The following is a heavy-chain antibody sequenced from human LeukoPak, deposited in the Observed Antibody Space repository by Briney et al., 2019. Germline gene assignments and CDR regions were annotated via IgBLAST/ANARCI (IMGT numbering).Heavy chain of an antibody. D-gene: IGHD1-1*01. CDR2: IYTSGST. CDR3: ARYNWNDLLVAFDI. J-gene: IGHJ3*02. Sequence: SETLSLTCTVSGGSISSYYWSWIRQPAGKGLEWIGRIYTSGSTNYNPSLKSRVTISVDTSKNQFSLKLSSVTAADTAVYYCARYNWNDLLVAFDIWGQGTMVTVSS. CDR1: GGSISSYY. V-gene: IGHV4-4*07.